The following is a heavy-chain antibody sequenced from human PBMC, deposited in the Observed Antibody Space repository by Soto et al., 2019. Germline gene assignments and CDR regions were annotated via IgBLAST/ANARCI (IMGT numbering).Heavy chain of an antibody. CDR2: IYQSGST. D-gene: IGHD3-22*01. J-gene: IGHJ3*02. V-gene: IGHV4-30-2*01. CDR1: GASLSSSAYS. CDR3: ARELLFYDSDGLSWDDAFDI. Sequence: SLSLTCSVSGASLSSSAYSWSWIRQPPGKGLEWIGFIYQSGSTYYNPSLKSRVTMSLDRPKNQFSLKLSSVTAADTAVYYCARELLFYDSDGLSWDDAFDIWGQGAMVTV.